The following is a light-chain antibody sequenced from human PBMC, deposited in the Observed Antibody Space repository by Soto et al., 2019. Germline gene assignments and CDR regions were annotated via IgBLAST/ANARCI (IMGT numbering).Light chain of an antibody. V-gene: IGLV2-14*01. CDR1: SSDVGGYNY. CDR3: SSYTSSSTLEVV. Sequence: LTQPASVSGSPGQSITISCTGTSSDVGGYNYVSWYQQHPGKAPKLMIYDVSNRPSGVSNRFSGSKSGNTASLTISGLQAEDEADYYCSSYTSSSTLEVVFGGGTKLTVL. CDR2: DVS. J-gene: IGLJ2*01.